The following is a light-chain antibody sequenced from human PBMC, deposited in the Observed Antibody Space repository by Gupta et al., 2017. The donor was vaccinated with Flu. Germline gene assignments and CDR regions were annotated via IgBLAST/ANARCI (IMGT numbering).Light chain of an antibody. V-gene: IGKV3-11*01. CDR1: QRVSSY. J-gene: IGKJ4*01. CDR3: QQRGNWPRLT. CDR2: DAS. Sequence: DILLTQSPSSLSSSPGDRATLSCQANQRVSSYLAWYQQKPGKAPRLLIYDASNGETGIPARFSGSGSGTDFTLTISSLEPEDVGVYYCQQRGNWPRLTFGGGTKVDFK.